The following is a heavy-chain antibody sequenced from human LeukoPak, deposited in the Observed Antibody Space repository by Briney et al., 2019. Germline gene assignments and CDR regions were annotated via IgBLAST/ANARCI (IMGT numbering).Heavy chain of an antibody. CDR2: ISGDGGST. V-gene: IGHV3-43*02. D-gene: IGHD2-2*01. CDR3: AKDYRCYGYLDY. J-gene: IGHJ4*02. CDR1: GFAFDDYA. Sequence: GGSLRLSCAASGFAFDDYAMHWVRQAPGKGLEWVSLISGDGGSTYYADSVKGRFTISRDNSKNSLYLQMNSLRAEDTALYYCAKDYRCYGYLDYWGQGTLVTVSS.